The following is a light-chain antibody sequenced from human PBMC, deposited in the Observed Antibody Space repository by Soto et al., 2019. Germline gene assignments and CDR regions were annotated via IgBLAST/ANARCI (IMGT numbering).Light chain of an antibody. CDR3: QQYASPPPVYT. V-gene: IGKV3-20*01. CDR1: QTVRRSY. J-gene: IGKJ2*01. Sequence: EIVLTQSPGTLSLSPGEGATLSCRASQTVRRSYLAWYQQKPGQAPRLLIYGAARMATGIPDRFSGSGSGTAFTLTISRLEPEDFAVYYCQQYASPPPVYTFGQGNNLEIK. CDR2: GAA.